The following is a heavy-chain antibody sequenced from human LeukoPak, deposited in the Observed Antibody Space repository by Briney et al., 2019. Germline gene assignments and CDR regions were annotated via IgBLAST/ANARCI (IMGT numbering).Heavy chain of an antibody. CDR2: ISSSSSTI. V-gene: IGHV3-48*04. J-gene: IGHJ4*02. CDR1: GFTFGDYA. Sequence: GGSLRLSCIASGFTFGDYALSWFRQAPGKGLEWVSYISSSSSTIYYADSVKGRFTISRDNAKNSPYLQMNSLRAEDTAVYYCARDRGLCSGGSCPSDYWGQGTLVTVSS. CDR3: ARDRGLCSGGSCPSDY. D-gene: IGHD2-15*01.